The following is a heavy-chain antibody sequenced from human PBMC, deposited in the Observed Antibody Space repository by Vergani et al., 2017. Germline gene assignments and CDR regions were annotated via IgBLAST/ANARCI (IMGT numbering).Heavy chain of an antibody. CDR1: GFTFSSYG. CDR3: ARDRGLYCSSTSCYPIDY. V-gene: IGHV3-30*03. Sequence: QVQLVESGGGVVQPGRSLRLSCAASGFTFSSYGMHWVRQAPGKGLEWVAVISYDGSNKYYADSVKGRFTISRDNSKNTLYLQMNSLRAEDTAVYYCARDRGLYCSSTSCYPIDYWGQGTLVTVSS. D-gene: IGHD2-2*01. J-gene: IGHJ4*02. CDR2: ISYDGSNK.